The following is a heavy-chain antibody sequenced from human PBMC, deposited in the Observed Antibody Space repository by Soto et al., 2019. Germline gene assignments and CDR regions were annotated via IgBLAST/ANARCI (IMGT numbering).Heavy chain of an antibody. CDR2: ISYDGSNK. CDR3: AKDRDSYDYVWGSYRYLVLGAFDI. Sequence: PGGSLRLSCAASGFTFSSYGMHWVRQAPGKGLEWVAVISYDGSNKYYADSVKGRFTISRDNSKNTLYLQMNSLRAEDTAVYYCAKDRDSYDYVWGSYRYLVLGAFDIWGQGTMVTVSS. D-gene: IGHD3-16*02. J-gene: IGHJ3*02. CDR1: GFTFSSYG. V-gene: IGHV3-30*18.